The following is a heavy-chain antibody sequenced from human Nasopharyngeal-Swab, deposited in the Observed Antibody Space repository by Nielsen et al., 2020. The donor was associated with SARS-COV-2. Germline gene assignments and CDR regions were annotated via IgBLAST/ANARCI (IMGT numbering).Heavy chain of an antibody. Sequence: GESLKISCAASGFTVSSNYMSWVRQAPGKGLEWVSVIYSGGSTYYADSVKGRFTIPRDNSKNTLYLQMNSLRAEDTAAYYCARVSPVANFDYWGQGTLVTVSS. CDR1: GFTVSSNY. CDR2: IYSGGST. J-gene: IGHJ4*02. V-gene: IGHV3-66*01. CDR3: ARVSPVANFDY. D-gene: IGHD4-23*01.